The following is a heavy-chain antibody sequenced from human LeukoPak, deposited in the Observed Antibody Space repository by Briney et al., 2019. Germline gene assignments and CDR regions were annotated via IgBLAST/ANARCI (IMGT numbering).Heavy chain of an antibody. CDR3: ARGGYSGTEKPNDY. D-gene: IGHD5-12*01. J-gene: IGHJ4*02. Sequence: ASVKVSCKASGYTFTGYYMHWVRQAPGQGPQWMGWINPNSGGTNYAQKFQGRVTMTRDTSISTVYMELSRLTSDDTAVYYCARGGYSGTEKPNDYWGQGALVTVSS. CDR1: GYTFTGYY. CDR2: INPNSGGT. V-gene: IGHV1-2*02.